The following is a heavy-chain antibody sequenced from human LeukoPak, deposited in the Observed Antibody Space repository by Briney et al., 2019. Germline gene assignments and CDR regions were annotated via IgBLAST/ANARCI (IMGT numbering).Heavy chain of an antibody. CDR2: IYYSGTT. J-gene: IGHJ4*02. CDR3: ARWGGATLDDYFDY. D-gene: IGHD1-26*01. Sequence: SETLSLTCTVSGGSVSSDRYYWSWIRQPPGKGLEWIGYIYYSGTTNYNPSLKSRVTISVDTSKNQFSLKLSSVTAADTAVYYCARWGGATLDDYFDYWGQGTLVTVSS. V-gene: IGHV4-61*01. CDR1: GGSVSSDRYY.